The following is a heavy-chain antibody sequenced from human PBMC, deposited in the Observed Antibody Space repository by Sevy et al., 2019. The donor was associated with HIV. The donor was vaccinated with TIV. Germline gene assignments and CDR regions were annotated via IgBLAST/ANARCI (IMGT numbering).Heavy chain of an antibody. Sequence: SETLSLTCAVYGGSFSGYKWSWIRQPPGKGLEWIGEINRSGSTNCNPSLKSRLTISVDTSKNQFSLKLSSVSAADTAVYYSARGLPAIVPTKKDDWYLDLWGRGTLVTVSS. CDR1: GGSFSGYK. CDR3: ARGLPAIVPTKKDDWYLDL. D-gene: IGHD5-12*01. J-gene: IGHJ2*01. CDR2: INRSGST. V-gene: IGHV4-34*01.